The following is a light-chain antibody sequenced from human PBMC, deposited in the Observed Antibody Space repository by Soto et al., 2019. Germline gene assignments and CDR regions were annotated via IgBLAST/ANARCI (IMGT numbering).Light chain of an antibody. Sequence: DIVMTQSPLSLPVTPGEPASVSCRSSQSLLHSNGYNYLDWYLQKPGQSPQLLIYLGSNRASGVPDRFSGSGSGTDFTLKISRVEAEDVGVHYCMEGLQTALTFGGGTKVEIK. CDR1: QSLLHSNGYNY. V-gene: IGKV2-28*01. CDR3: MEGLQTALT. J-gene: IGKJ4*01. CDR2: LGS.